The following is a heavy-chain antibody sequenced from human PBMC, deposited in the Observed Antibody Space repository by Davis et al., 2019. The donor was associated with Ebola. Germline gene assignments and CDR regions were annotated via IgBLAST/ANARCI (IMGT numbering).Heavy chain of an antibody. CDR1: GYTFTSHG. Sequence: ASVKVSCKASGYTFTSHGITWVRQAPGQGLEWMGWISAYNGNTNYAQKFQARVTMTTDTSTSTAYMELRSLRSDDTAVYYCARVRSFVFVYWGQGTLVTVSS. J-gene: IGHJ4*02. V-gene: IGHV1-18*01. CDR2: ISAYNGNT. CDR3: ARVRSFVFVY. D-gene: IGHD3-16*01.